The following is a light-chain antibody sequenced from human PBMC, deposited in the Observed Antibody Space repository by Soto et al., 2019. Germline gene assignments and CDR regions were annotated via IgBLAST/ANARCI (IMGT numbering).Light chain of an antibody. CDR2: AAS. V-gene: IGKV1-39*01. Sequence: DLQMTQSPSSLSASVGARVTITCRASQSISSYLNWYQQKPGKAPNLLIYAASSLQSGVPSRFIVSGSGTEFTLPISSLQPDDFAIDDCQQYHSYWTFGPGTKVDIK. CDR3: QQYHSYWT. CDR1: QSISSY. J-gene: IGKJ1*01.